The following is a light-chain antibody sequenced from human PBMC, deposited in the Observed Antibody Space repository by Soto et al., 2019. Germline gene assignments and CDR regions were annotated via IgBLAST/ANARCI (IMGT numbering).Light chain of an antibody. CDR3: QQTYSTLFP. CDR1: QSISRH. Sequence: DIQMTQSPSALSASVGDRVTITCRASQSISRHLNWYQQKPGQAPEPLIYAASSLQSGVPSRFSGSGSGTDFTLTISNLHSEDVATYFCQQTYSTLFPFGPGTKVEIK. CDR2: AAS. J-gene: IGKJ3*01. V-gene: IGKV1-39*01.